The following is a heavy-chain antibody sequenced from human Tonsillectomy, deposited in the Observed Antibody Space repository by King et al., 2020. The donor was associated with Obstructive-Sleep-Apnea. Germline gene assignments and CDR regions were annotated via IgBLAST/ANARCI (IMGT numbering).Heavy chain of an antibody. Sequence: VQLQESGPGLVKPSETLSLTCTVSGGSITNYYWNWIRQPPGKGLEWIGYIYYTGSTNYNPSLKSRVAMSVDTSKNHFSLRLRSVTAADTAVYYCAGHENKGGYHYVDFWGQGTLVTVSS. J-gene: IGHJ4*02. CDR2: IYYTGST. V-gene: IGHV4-59*08. D-gene: IGHD3-10*02. CDR3: AGHENKGGYHYVDF. CDR1: GGSITNYY.